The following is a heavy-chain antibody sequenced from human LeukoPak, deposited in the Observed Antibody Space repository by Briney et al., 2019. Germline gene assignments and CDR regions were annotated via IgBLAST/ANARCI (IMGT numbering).Heavy chain of an antibody. D-gene: IGHD2-15*01. CDR2: IYYSGST. CDR3: AREEGGFDP. J-gene: IGHJ5*02. Sequence: NPSETLSLTCTVSGGSISSYYWSWIRQPPGKGLEWIGYIYYSGSTNYNPSLKSQVTISVDTSKNQFSLKLSSVTAADTAVYYCAREEGGFDPWGQGTLVTVSS. V-gene: IGHV4-59*12. CDR1: GGSISSYY.